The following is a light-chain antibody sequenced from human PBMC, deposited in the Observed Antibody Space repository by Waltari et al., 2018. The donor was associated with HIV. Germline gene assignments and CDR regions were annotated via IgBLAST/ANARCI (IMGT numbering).Light chain of an antibody. CDR1: PSNIGNTS. J-gene: IGLJ2*01. V-gene: IGLV1-44*01. CDR3: ASWDDTLGVV. CDR2: SNS. Sequence: QSVLTQPPSASGTPGQRVTISCSGSPSNIGNTSVNWYQQFPVSAPKLLLYSNSQRPLGVPDRFSGSKSGSSASLAISGPQADDEAHYYCASWDDTLGVVFGGGTTLTVL.